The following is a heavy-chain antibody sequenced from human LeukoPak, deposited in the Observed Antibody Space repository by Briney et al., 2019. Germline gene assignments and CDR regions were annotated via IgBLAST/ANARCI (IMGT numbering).Heavy chain of an antibody. D-gene: IGHD1-26*01. CDR3: ARTRWGLYYFDY. Sequence: PGGSLRLSCAAPGFTFSSYGMHWVRQAPGKGLEWVAVIWYDGSNKYYADSVKGRFTISRDNSKNTLYLQMNSLRAEDTAVYYCARTRWGLYYFDYWGQGTLVTVSS. J-gene: IGHJ4*02. CDR2: IWYDGSNK. CDR1: GFTFSSYG. V-gene: IGHV3-33*01.